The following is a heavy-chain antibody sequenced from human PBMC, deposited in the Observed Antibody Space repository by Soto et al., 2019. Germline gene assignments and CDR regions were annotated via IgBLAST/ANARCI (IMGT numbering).Heavy chain of an antibody. J-gene: IGHJ4*02. CDR3: VKRNCGNCPWSS. Sequence: EVQLLESGGGLVQPGGSLRLSCAASGFTFNNIAMGWVRQAQGNGLKYVSSINESGDSTFYADSVKGRFTISRDNSKSTLHLQMNSLRADDTAVYYCVKRNCGNCPWSSWGQGTLVTVYS. V-gene: IGHV3-23*01. CDR1: GFTFNNIA. D-gene: IGHD2-21*01. CDR2: INESGDST.